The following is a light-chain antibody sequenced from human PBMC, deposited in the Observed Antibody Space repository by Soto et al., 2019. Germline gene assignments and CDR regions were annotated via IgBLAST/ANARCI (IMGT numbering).Light chain of an antibody. CDR1: QSVSSY. J-gene: IGKJ2*01. V-gene: IGKV3-11*01. Sequence: EIVLTQSPPTLSLSPGESATLSCRASQSVSSYFSWYQQKPGQAPRLVIYDASNRATGSPPRFSVSGSGTDFTLTISSLEPEDFAVYYCQQRINWPPMFTFGQGTKLEIK. CDR2: DAS. CDR3: QQRINWPPMFT.